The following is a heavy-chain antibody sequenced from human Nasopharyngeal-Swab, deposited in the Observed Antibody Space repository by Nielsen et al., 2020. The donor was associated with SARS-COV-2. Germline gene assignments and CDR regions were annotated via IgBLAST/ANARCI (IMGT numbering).Heavy chain of an antibody. V-gene: IGHV3-30*18. D-gene: IGHD6-25*01. CDR2: ISYDGSNK. CDR3: AKDRDSSGYYYGMDV. Sequence: VRQAPGKGLEWVAVISYDGSNKYYADSVKGRFTISRDNSKNTLYLQMNSLRAEDTAVYYCAKDRDSSGYYYGMDVWGQGTTVTVSS. J-gene: IGHJ6*02.